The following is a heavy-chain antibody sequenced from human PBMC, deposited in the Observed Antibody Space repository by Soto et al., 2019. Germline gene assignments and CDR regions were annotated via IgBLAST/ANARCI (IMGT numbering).Heavy chain of an antibody. Sequence: EVQLVQSGEEVRKPGESLKISCKASGYSFTNYWIGWVRQVPGKGLEWLGNIYPADSDTRYSPSFQGQVTITVDRSTTTTYLQWSNLKPSDTAMYYCARPTGYSSGWYADCWGQGTLVTVSS. CDR2: IYPADSDT. CDR3: ARPTGYSSGWYADC. J-gene: IGHJ4*02. CDR1: GYSFTNYW. D-gene: IGHD6-19*01. V-gene: IGHV5-51*03.